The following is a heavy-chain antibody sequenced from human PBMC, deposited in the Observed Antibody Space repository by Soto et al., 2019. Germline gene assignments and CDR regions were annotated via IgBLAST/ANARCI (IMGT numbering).Heavy chain of an antibody. Sequence: LSLTCTVSGGSISSYYWSWIRQPPGKGLEWIGYIYYSGSTNYNPSLKSRVTISVDTSRNQFSLKLSSVTAADTAVYYCARGEFWSGLLSGYWGQGTLVTVSS. D-gene: IGHD3-3*01. CDR3: ARGEFWSGLLSGY. J-gene: IGHJ4*02. CDR2: IYYSGST. V-gene: IGHV4-59*01. CDR1: GGSISSYY.